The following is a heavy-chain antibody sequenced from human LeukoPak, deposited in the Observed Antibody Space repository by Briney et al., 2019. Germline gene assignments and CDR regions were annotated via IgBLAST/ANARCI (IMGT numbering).Heavy chain of an antibody. J-gene: IGHJ4*02. V-gene: IGHV3-33*01. Sequence: PGGSLRLSCAASGFTFSSYGMHWVRQAPGKGLEWVAVIWYDGSNKYYADSVKGRFTISRDNSKNTLYLQMNSLRAEDTAVYYYARSVDTAMVYYFDYWGQGTLVTVSS. CDR3: ARSVDTAMVYYFDY. D-gene: IGHD5-18*01. CDR1: GFTFSSYG. CDR2: IWYDGSNK.